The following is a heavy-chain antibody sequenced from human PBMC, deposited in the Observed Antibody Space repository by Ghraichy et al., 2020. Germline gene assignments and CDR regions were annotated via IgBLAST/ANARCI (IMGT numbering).Heavy chain of an antibody. J-gene: IGHJ4*02. CDR2: IYSSGSF. D-gene: IGHD4-17*01. CDR3: ARVREGRYGSDYFDT. V-gene: IGHV4-4*07. Sequence: SQTLSLTCTVSGGSMTSYWSWIRQSAGKGLEWIGRIYSSGSFNYNASLRSRVTLSVDTSKNHFSLNLKSVTAADTAVYYCARVREGRYGSDYFDTWSQGIVVTVSS. CDR1: GGSMTSY.